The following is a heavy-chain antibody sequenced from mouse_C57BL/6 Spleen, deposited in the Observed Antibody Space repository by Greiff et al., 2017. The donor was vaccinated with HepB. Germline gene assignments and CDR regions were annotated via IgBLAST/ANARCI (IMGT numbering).Heavy chain of an antibody. CDR1: GFTFSDYY. J-gene: IGHJ2*01. CDR2: INYDGSST. D-gene: IGHD2-1*01. V-gene: IGHV5-16*01. Sequence: EVKLMESEGGLVQPGSSMKLSCTASGFTFSDYYMAWVRQVPEKGLEWVANINYDGSSTYYLDSLKSRFIISRDNAKNILYLQMSSLKSEDTATYYCARGGGKLDYWGQGTTLTVSS. CDR3: ARGGGKLDY.